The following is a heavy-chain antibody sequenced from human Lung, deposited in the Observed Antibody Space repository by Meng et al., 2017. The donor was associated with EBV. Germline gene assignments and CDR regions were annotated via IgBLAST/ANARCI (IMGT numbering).Heavy chain of an antibody. CDR3: ARVGYYYDRSGPYAAAFDN. CDR2: INHSGST. V-gene: IGHV4-34*01. D-gene: IGHD3-22*01. Sequence: VQLQRWGAGMLKPSETLSLTCAVYGGSFSGYYWSWIRQPPGKGLEWIGEINHSGSTNYNPSLKSRVTILVDKSKTQFSLKLSSVTAADTAVYYCARVGYYYDRSGPYAAAFDNWGQGTLVTVSS. CDR1: GGSFSGYY. J-gene: IGHJ4*02.